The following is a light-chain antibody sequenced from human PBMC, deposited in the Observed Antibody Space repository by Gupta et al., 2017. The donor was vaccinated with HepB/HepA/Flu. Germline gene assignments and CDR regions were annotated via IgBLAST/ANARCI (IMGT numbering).Light chain of an antibody. V-gene: IGKV3-11*01. CDR3: QQRSNWPPIT. Sequence: EIVLTQSPATLSLSPGERATLSCRASQSVSSYLAWYQQTPGQAPRLLIYDASNRATGIPARFSGSGSGADFTLTISSLETEDFAVYSCQQRSNWPPITFGQGTRLEIK. J-gene: IGKJ5*01. CDR1: QSVSSY. CDR2: DAS.